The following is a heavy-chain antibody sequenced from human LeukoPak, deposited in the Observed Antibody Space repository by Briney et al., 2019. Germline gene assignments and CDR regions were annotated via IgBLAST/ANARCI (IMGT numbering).Heavy chain of an antibody. CDR1: GGSISSGGYS. J-gene: IGHJ3*02. Sequence: MSSQTLSLTCAVSGGSISSGGYSWSWIRQPPGKGLEWIGYIYHSGSTYYNPSLKSRVTISVDRSKNQFSLKLSSVTAADTAVYYCARGSKEMITVINDAFDIWGQGTMVTVSS. CDR2: IYHSGST. CDR3: ARGSKEMITVINDAFDI. D-gene: IGHD4-17*01. V-gene: IGHV4-30-2*01.